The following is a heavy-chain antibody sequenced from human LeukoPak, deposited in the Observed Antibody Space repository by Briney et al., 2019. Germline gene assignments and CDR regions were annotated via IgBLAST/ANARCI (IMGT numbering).Heavy chain of an antibody. CDR1: GFTFSNYA. CDR3: AKDKEAYDSTSSDY. Sequence: GRSLRLSCAASGFTFSNYAMSWVRQAPGKGREWVSAISGGGSSTYYADSVKGRFTISRDNSKNTLYLQMNSLRAENTAVYYCAKDKEAYDSTSSDYWGQGTLVTVSS. CDR2: ISGGGSST. D-gene: IGHD3-22*01. V-gene: IGHV3-23*01. J-gene: IGHJ4*02.